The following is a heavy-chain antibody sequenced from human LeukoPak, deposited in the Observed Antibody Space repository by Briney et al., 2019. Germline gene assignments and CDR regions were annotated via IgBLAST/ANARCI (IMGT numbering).Heavy chain of an antibody. CDR3: ARVEYAAAGYYFDY. Sequence: GASVKVSYKASGGTFSIYAISWVRQAPGQGLEWMGGIIPIFGTANYAQKFQGRVTITADESTSTAYMELSSLRSEDTAVYYCARVEYAAAGYYFDYWGQGTLVTVSS. D-gene: IGHD6-13*01. V-gene: IGHV1-69*13. J-gene: IGHJ4*02. CDR2: IIPIFGTA. CDR1: GGTFSIYA.